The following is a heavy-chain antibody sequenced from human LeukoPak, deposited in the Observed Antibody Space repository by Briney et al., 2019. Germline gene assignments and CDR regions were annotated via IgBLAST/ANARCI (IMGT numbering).Heavy chain of an antibody. CDR1: GYSISSGYY. J-gene: IGHJ6*03. D-gene: IGHD5-18*01. Sequence: SETLSLTCAVSGYSISSGYYWGWIRQPPGKGLEWIGSIYHSGSTYYNPSLKSRVTISVDTSQNQFSLKVSSVTAADTAVYYCAREHMDTDMVSDYYMDVWGKGTTVTVSS. V-gene: IGHV4-38-2*02. CDR3: AREHMDTDMVSDYYMDV. CDR2: IYHSGST.